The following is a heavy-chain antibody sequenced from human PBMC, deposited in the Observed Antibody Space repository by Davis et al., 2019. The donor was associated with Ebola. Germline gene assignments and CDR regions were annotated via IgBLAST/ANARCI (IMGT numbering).Heavy chain of an antibody. V-gene: IGHV5-51*01. CDR3: ARVASLVSSTRGFDS. J-gene: IGHJ4*02. D-gene: IGHD2-2*01. CDR1: GFTFTNYW. CDR2: IYPRDSDT. Sequence: GESLKISCQYFGFTFTNYWIAWVRQMPGKGLECMGVIYPRDSDTRYSPSFQGQVTISADKSIHTSYLQWSSLKASDTAMYYCARVASLVSSTRGFDSWGQGTLVTVSS.